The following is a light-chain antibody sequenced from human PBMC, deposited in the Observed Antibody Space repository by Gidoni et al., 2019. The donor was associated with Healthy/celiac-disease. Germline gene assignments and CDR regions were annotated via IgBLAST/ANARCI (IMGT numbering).Light chain of an antibody. CDR3: QVWDSSSDHYV. Sequence: SYVLTQPPSVSVAPGQTASITGGGNNIGSKRVHWYQQKPGQAPVLVVYDDSDRPSGIPERFSGSNSGNTATLTISRVEAGDEADYYCQVWDSSSDHYVFGTGTKVTVL. CDR2: DDS. J-gene: IGLJ1*01. V-gene: IGLV3-21*02. CDR1: NIGSKR.